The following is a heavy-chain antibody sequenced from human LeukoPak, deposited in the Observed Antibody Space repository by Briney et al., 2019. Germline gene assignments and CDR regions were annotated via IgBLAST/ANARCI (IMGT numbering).Heavy chain of an antibody. CDR3: AGGYSSIFWFDP. V-gene: IGHV1-46*01. J-gene: IGHJ5*02. D-gene: IGHD5-18*01. CDR1: GYTFTSYY. Sequence: GASVKVSCKASGYTFTSYYMHGVRQAPGQGLEWMGIINPSGGSTSYAQKFQGRVTMTRDTSTSTVYMELSSLRSEDTAVYYCAGGYSSIFWFDPWGQGTLVTVSS. CDR2: INPSGGST.